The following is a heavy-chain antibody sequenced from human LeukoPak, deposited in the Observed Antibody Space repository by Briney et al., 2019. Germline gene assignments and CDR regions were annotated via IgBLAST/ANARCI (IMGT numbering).Heavy chain of an antibody. V-gene: IGHV1-18*04. D-gene: IGHD2-8*02. CDR2: ISAYNGNT. Sequence: ASVKVSCKASGYTFTSYGISWVRQAPGQGLEWMGWISAYNGNTNYAQKLQGRVTMTTDTSTSTAYMELRSLRSDDTAVYYCARDVGIAGWDMRFDPWGQGTLVTVSS. CDR1: GYTFTSYG. CDR3: ARDVGIAGWDMRFDP. J-gene: IGHJ5*02.